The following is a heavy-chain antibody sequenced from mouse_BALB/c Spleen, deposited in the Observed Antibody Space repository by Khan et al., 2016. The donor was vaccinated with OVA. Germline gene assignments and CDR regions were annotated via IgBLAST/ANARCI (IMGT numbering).Heavy chain of an antibody. D-gene: IGHD3-3*01. CDR3: ARDACGC. CDR1: GYTFTEYT. CDR2: INPKNGDT. Sequence: VQLQQSGPELVKPGASVKMSCKTSGYTFTEYTLHWVKQSHGKSLEWIGVINPKNGDTSYNQKFKGKATLTVDKSSSTAYMEFRSLTSEDSAVYGSARDACGCWGQGTSVTVS. V-gene: IGHV1-22*01. J-gene: IGHJ4*01.